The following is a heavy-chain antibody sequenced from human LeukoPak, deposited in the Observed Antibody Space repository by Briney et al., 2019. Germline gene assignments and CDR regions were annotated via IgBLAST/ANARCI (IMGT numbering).Heavy chain of an antibody. CDR3: AREALQWDTAMAAFDY. J-gene: IGHJ4*02. V-gene: IGHV1-69*05. CDR1: GGTFSSYA. D-gene: IGHD5-18*01. Sequence: SVKVSCKASGGTFSSYAISWVRQAPGQGLEWMGGIIPIFGTANYAQKFQGRVTITTDESTSTAYMELSSLRSEDTAVYYCAREALQWDTAMAAFDYWGQGTLVTVSS. CDR2: IIPIFGTA.